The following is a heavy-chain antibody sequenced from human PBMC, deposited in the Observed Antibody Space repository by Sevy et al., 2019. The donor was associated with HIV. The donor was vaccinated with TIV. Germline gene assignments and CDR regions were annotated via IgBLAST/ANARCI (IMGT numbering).Heavy chain of an antibody. CDR2: IKSKTDGGTT. CDR3: TTDKKILWSGELLFDY. Sequence: GGSLRLSCAASGFTFSNAWMSWVRQAPGMGLEWVGRIKSKTDGGTTDYAAPVKGRFTISRDDSKNTLYLQMNSLKTEDTAVYYCTTDKKILWSGELLFDYWGQGTLVTVSS. CDR1: GFTFSNAW. V-gene: IGHV3-15*01. D-gene: IGHD3-10*01. J-gene: IGHJ4*02.